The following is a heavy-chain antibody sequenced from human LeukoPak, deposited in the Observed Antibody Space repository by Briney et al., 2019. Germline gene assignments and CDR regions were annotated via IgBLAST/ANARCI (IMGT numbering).Heavy chain of an antibody. CDR3: ARSSNYYYYYYMDV. Sequence: GGSLRLSCAASGFTVSSNYMSWVRQAPGKGLEWVSVIYSGGSTYYADSVKGRFTISRDNSKNTLYLQMNSLRAEDTAVYYCARSSNYYYYYYMDVWGKGPTVPVSS. V-gene: IGHV3-53*01. D-gene: IGHD4-11*01. CDR1: GFTVSSNY. CDR2: IYSGGST. J-gene: IGHJ6*03.